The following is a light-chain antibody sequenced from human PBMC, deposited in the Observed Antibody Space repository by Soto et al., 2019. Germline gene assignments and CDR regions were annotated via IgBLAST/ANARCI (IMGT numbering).Light chain of an antibody. CDR3: QHRWS. J-gene: IGKJ1*01. Sequence: EVVLTQSPATLSLSPGERATLSCRASQSLRSYLAWYQQKPGQAPRLLMYEASNRATGIPARFSGSGSGTDFTLTISSLEPEDFAVYYCQHRWSFGQGTKVEIK. V-gene: IGKV3-11*01. CDR1: QSLRSY. CDR2: EAS.